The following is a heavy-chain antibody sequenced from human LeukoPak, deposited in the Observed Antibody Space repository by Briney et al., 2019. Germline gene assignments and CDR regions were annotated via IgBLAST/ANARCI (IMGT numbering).Heavy chain of an antibody. CDR1: GFTFSSYV. CDR3: AKDLGYSGSYIDC. J-gene: IGHJ4*02. Sequence: GRSLRLSCAASGFTFSSYVMHWVRQAPGKGLEWVAFISYDGGNKYYADSVKGRFTTSRDNSKNTLYLQMNGLRTEDTAVYYCAKDLGYSGSYIDCWGQGTLVTVSS. CDR2: ISYDGGNK. D-gene: IGHD1-26*01. V-gene: IGHV3-30*18.